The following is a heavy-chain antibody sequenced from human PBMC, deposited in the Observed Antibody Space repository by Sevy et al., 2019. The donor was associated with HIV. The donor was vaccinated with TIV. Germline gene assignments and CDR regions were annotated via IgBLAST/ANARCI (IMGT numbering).Heavy chain of an antibody. Sequence: SETLSLTCTVSGDSVSGYYWSWIRQPPGKGLEWIGFFYYSRSTNYNPSLKSRVTISVETSKNQVSLKVSSVTTADTAVYYCAGAYSEYYYGMDVWGQGTTVTVSS. D-gene: IGHD4-4*01. CDR3: AGAYSEYYYGMDV. CDR2: FYYSRST. CDR1: GDSVSGYY. V-gene: IGHV4-59*02. J-gene: IGHJ6*02.